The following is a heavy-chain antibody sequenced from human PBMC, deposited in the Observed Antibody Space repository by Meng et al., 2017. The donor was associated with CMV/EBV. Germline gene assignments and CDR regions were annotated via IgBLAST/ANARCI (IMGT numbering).Heavy chain of an antibody. D-gene: IGHD3-16*01. CDR1: GFAFRSYT. CDR2: ISSTSGSI. J-gene: IGHJ4*02. V-gene: IGHV3-21*01. Sequence: AASGFAFRSYTFNWVRQAPGHGLEWLSSISSTSGSISYAASVKGRFTISRDNAKSSLYLQMNSLGAEDTALYYCARDKGTLWASFDSWGQGTLVTVSS. CDR3: ARDKGTLWASFDS.